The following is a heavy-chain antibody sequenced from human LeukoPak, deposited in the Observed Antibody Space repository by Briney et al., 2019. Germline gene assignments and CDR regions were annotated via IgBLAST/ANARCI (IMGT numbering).Heavy chain of an antibody. CDR1: GYSFTSYW. J-gene: IGHJ4*02. V-gene: IGHV5-51*01. CDR2: IYPGDSDT. CDR3: ARLFPSAVVITGHYYFDY. Sequence: PGESLKISCKGSGYSFTSYWIGWVRQMPGKGLERMGIIYPGDSDTRYSPSFQGQVTISADKSVSTAYLQWSSLKASDTAMYYCARLFPSAVVITGHYYFDYWGQGTLVTVSS. D-gene: IGHD3-22*01.